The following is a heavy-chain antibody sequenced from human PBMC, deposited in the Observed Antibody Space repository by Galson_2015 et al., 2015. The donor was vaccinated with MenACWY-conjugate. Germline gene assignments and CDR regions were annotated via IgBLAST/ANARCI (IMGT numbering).Heavy chain of an antibody. CDR1: GFRFSSYP. D-gene: IGHD5-12*01. CDR2: VSYDASSR. V-gene: IGHV3-30*10. CDR3: VRAEGWLRSAFDL. J-gene: IGHJ3*01. Sequence: ALSICGAASGFRFSSYPFYWVRQSPGKGLEWVAVVSYDASSRYYRDSVQGRFTISRDNSKNTVSLEMSSLGPEDSAVYYCVRAEGWLRSAFDLWGQGTMVTVSS.